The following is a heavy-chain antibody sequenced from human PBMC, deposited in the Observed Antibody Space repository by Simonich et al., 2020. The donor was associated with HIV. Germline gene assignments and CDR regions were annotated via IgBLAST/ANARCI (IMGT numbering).Heavy chain of an antibody. CDR2: RSADNGNT. J-gene: IGHJ2*01. D-gene: IGHD3-10*01. CDR1: GYSFTTYG. V-gene: IGHV1-18*01. CDR3: ASTSGVWFGEGWYFDL. Sequence: QVQLVQSGAEVKKPGASVKVSCKASGYSFTTYGINWVRQAPGPGLEWMGWRSADNGNTNYAQKFQGRVTMTTDTSTSTAYMELRSLRFDDTAVYYCASTSGVWFGEGWYFDLWGRGTLVTVSS.